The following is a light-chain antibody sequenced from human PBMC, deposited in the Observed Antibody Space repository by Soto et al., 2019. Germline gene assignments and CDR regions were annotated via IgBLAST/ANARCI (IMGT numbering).Light chain of an antibody. V-gene: IGKV3-11*01. CDR3: KRRSNWRIA. CDR1: QSVSSY. Sequence: EIVRSQSPVTLYVAPGEIATLVCRASQSVSSYLAWYQQKPGQYNRIIIYDEYSRPTDINDRFSGSGSGTDFTLTIRSIEPEDFALYYCKRRSNWRIALGIGTRLEIK. CDR2: DEY. J-gene: IGKJ5*01.